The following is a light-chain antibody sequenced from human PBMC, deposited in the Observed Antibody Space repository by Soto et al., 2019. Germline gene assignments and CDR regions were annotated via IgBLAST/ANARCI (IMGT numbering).Light chain of an antibody. J-gene: IGLJ1*01. V-gene: IGLV1-44*01. Sequence: QSVLTQPPSASGTPGQRVTLSCSGSTSNIGSNTVNWYQQLPGTAPKLLIYSNNQRPSGVPDRFSGSKSGPSASLAISGLQSEDEADYYCAAWDDSLNGGYVFGTGTKVTVL. CDR2: SNN. CDR3: AAWDDSLNGGYV. CDR1: TSNIGSNT.